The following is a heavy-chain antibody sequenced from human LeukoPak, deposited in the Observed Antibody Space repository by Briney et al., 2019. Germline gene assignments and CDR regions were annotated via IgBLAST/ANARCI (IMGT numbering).Heavy chain of an antibody. V-gene: IGHV3-73*01. D-gene: IGHD3-22*01. J-gene: IGHJ4*02. CDR2: IRSKANSYAT. CDR3: TFSSGSFDY. CDR1: GFTFSGSA. Sequence: PGGSLKLSCAASGFTFSGSAMNWVRQAPGKGLEWVGRIRSKANSYATAYAASVKGRFTISRDDSKNTAYLQMNSLKTEDTAVYYCTFSSGSFDYWGQGTLVTVSS.